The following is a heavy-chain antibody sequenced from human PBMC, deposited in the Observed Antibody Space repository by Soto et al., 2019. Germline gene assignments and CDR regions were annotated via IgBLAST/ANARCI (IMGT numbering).Heavy chain of an antibody. CDR2: IKSKTDGGTT. D-gene: IGHD4-17*01. V-gene: IGHV3-15*07. J-gene: IGHJ4*02. CDR1: GFTFSNAW. CDR3: TTTTLYGDYLRPDY. Sequence: GGSLRLSCAASGFTFSNAWMNWVRQAPGKGLEWVGCIKSKTDGGTTDYAAPVKGRFTISRDDSKNTLYLQMNSLKTEDTAVYYCTTTTLYGDYLRPDYWGQGTLVTVSS.